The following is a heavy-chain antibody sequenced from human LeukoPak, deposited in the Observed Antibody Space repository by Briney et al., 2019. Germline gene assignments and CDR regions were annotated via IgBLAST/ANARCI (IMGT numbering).Heavy chain of an antibody. D-gene: IGHD2-2*01. V-gene: IGHV3-48*03. CDR3: AREAVEAPQDY. J-gene: IGHJ4*02. CDR2: ISSSGRTK. CDR1: GFTFSSYE. Sequence: GRSLRLSCVASGFTFSSYEMNWVRQAPGKGLEWVSYISSSGRTKYYADSGKGRFIISRDNAKNSLYVQMNSLRADDTGVYYCAREAVEAPQDYWGQGTLVTVSS.